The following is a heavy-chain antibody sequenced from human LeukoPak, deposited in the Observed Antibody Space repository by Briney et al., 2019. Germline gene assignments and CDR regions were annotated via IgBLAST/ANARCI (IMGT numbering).Heavy chain of an antibody. V-gene: IGHV1-2*02. J-gene: IGHJ6*02. D-gene: IGHD3-3*01. Sequence: ASVKVSCKASGYIFTGYYMHWVRQAPGQGLEWMGWINPNSGDTKYAQNFQGRVSMTRDTSITTAFMELTRLRSDDTAVFYCARDADRSFDDFWSGFSEFYYGLDVWGQGTTVTVSS. CDR2: INPNSGDT. CDR1: GYIFTGYY. CDR3: ARDADRSFDDFWSGFSEFYYGLDV.